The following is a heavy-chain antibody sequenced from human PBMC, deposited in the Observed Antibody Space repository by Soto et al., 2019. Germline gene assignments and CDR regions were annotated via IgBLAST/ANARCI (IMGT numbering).Heavy chain of an antibody. V-gene: IGHV4-59*01. CDR3: ARYNSYAIDY. CDR2: IHYSGTT. D-gene: IGHD2-8*01. CDR1: GTSISSYY. J-gene: IGHJ4*02. Sequence: SETLSLTCTVSGTSISSYYWSWIRQPPGKGLEWIANIHYSGTTNYNPSLASRVTLSVDTSKNQSSLKMTSVTAADRAMYFCARYNSYAIDYWGRGTLVTVSS.